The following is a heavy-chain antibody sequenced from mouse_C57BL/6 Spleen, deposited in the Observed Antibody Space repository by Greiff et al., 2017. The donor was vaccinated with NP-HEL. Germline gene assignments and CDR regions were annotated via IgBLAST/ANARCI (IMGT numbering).Heavy chain of an antibody. J-gene: IGHJ4*01. V-gene: IGHV1-7*01. D-gene: IGHD2-5*01. Sequence: QVHVKQSGAELAKPGASVKLSCKASGYTFTSYWMHWVKQRPGQGLEWIGYINPSSGYTKYNQKFKDKATLTADKSSSTAYMQLSSLTYEDSAVYYCARYYSNYVGYAMDYWGQGTSVTVSS. CDR3: ARYYSNYVGYAMDY. CDR1: GYTFTSYW. CDR2: INPSSGYT.